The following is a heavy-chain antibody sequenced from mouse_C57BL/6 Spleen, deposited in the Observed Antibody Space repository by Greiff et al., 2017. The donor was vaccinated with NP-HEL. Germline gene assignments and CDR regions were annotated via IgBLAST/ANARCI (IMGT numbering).Heavy chain of an antibody. CDR2: IYPGSGNT. Sequence: VQLQQSGAELVRPGASVKLSCKASGYTFTDYYINWVKQRPGQGLEWIARIYPGSGNTYYNEKFKGKATLTAEKSSSTAYMQLSSLTSEDSAVYFCARSSGTEGAWFAYWGQGTLVTVSA. CDR3: ARSSGTEGAWFAY. D-gene: IGHD3-1*01. CDR1: GYTFTDYY. J-gene: IGHJ3*01. V-gene: IGHV1-76*01.